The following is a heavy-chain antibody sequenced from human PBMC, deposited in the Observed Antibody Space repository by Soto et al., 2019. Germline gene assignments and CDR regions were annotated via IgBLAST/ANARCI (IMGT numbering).Heavy chain of an antibody. CDR3: ARDSIFGVVLNAFDI. V-gene: IGHV4-31*11. Sequence: QVQLQESGPGLVKPSQTLSLTCAVSGGSISGNGYYWNWIRQHPGKGLEWIGYISYSGRTFYSPSLKRRVTTSLDTSKNQFSLKLSSVTAADTAIYYCARDSIFGVVLNAFDIWGQGTMVAVSS. J-gene: IGHJ3*02. CDR2: ISYSGRT. CDR1: GGSISGNGYY. D-gene: IGHD3-3*01.